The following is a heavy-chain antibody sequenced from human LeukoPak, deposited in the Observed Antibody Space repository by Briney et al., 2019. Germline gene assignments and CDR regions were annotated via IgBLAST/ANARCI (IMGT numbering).Heavy chain of an antibody. D-gene: IGHD2-21*02. Sequence: SETLSLTCTVSGGSISSSSYYWGWIRQPPGKGLEWIGSIYYSGSTYYNPSLTSRVTISVDTSQNQFSLKLSSVTAADTAVYYCARQVAYCGGDCYLNWFDPWGQGTLVTVSS. CDR1: GGSISSSSYY. CDR2: IYYSGST. CDR3: ARQVAYCGGDCYLNWFDP. V-gene: IGHV4-39*01. J-gene: IGHJ5*02.